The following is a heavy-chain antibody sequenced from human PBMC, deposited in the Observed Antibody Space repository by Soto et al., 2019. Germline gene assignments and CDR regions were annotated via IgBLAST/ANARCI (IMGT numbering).Heavy chain of an antibody. D-gene: IGHD3-10*01. V-gene: IGHV4-34*01. CDR3: ARAFGSFYGHEGLDY. CDR1: GGSCSGYY. J-gene: IGHJ4*02. CDR2: INHSGTT. Sequence: QVQLQLWRAGLLKPSETLSLTCAVYGGSCSGYYWTWIRQPPGKGLEWIGEINHSGTTNYNPSLKSRVTRSVDTSRNQVSLQMTSVTAADTAVFYCARAFGSFYGHEGLDYWVQGTLVTVSS.